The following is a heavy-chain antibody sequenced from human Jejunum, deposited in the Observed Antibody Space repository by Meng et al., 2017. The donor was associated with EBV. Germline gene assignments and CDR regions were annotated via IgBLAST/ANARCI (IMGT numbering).Heavy chain of an antibody. Sequence: QLQLQESGSGLVKPSETLSLTCAVSGGSISSGGYSWHWIRQPPGKGLQWIGYIYYSGSAYYNPSLKSRVTLSVDRSKNQFSLNLSSVTAADTAVYYCARGAYLDYWGQGTLVTVSS. CDR1: GGSISSGGYS. D-gene: IGHD3-10*01. CDR2: IYYSGSA. J-gene: IGHJ4*02. CDR3: ARGAYLDY. V-gene: IGHV4-30-2*01.